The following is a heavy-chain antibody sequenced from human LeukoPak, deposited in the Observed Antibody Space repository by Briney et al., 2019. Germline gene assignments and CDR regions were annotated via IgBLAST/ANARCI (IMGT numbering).Heavy chain of an antibody. D-gene: IGHD6-6*01. V-gene: IGHV3-30*02. CDR3: AKEVQLMPFDY. J-gene: IGHJ4*02. Sequence: GGSLRLSCATSGFSFSTYGMHWVRQAPGKGLEWVAFIQYDGDDKFYADSVKGRFTISRDNSKKMVYLQMNRLRPEDTAVYYCAKEVQLMPFDYWGQGTLVTVSS. CDR2: IQYDGDDK. CDR1: GFSFSTYG.